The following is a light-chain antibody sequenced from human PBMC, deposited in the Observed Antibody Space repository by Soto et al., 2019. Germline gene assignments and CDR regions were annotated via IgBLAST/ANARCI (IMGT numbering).Light chain of an antibody. CDR2: RAS. CDR1: QSISGW. Sequence: DIPMTQSPSTLSASVGDRVTITCRASQSISGWLAWHQQKPGKAPKLLIYRASSLESGVPSRFSGSGSGTEFTLTISSLQPDDFATYYCQQYSTYWTFGQGTKVEIK. CDR3: QQYSTYWT. V-gene: IGKV1-5*03. J-gene: IGKJ1*01.